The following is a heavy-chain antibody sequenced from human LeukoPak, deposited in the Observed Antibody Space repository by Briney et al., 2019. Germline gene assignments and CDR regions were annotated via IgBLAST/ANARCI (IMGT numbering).Heavy chain of an antibody. CDR3: AREVRGVIRWNWFDP. V-gene: IGHV4-59*01. CDR2: IYYSGST. CDR1: GGSISSYY. D-gene: IGHD3-10*01. J-gene: IGHJ5*02. Sequence: SQTLSLTCTVSGGSISSYYWSWIRQPPGKGLEWIGYIYYSGSTNYNPSLKSRVTISVDTSKNQFSLKLSSVTAADTAVYYCAREVRGVIRWNWFDPWGQGTLVTVSS.